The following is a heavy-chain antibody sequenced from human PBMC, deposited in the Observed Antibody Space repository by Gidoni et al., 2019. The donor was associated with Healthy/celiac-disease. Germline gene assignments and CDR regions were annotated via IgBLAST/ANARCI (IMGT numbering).Heavy chain of an antibody. V-gene: IGHV4-59*01. D-gene: IGHD3-3*01. CDR3: ARGFWSGYYSIDY. Sequence: QVQLQESGPGLVKPSETLSFTCTVSGGSISSYYWSWIRQPPGKGLEWIGYIYYSGSTNSNPSLKSRVTISVDTPKNQFSLKLSSVTAADTAVYYCARGFWSGYYSIDYWGQGTLVTVSS. CDR2: IYYSGST. CDR1: GGSISSYY. J-gene: IGHJ4*02.